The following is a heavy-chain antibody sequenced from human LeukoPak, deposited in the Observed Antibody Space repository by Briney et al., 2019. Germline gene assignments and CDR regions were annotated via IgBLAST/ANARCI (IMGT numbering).Heavy chain of an antibody. J-gene: IGHJ4*02. CDR3: ARDGVLKYSYGYETYGKPSHFDY. CDR1: GFTFSSYA. V-gene: IGHV3-30-3*01. CDR2: ISYDGSNK. Sequence: GGSLRLSCAASGFTFSSYAMHWVRQAPGKGLEWVAVISYDGSNKYYADSVEGRFTISRDNSKNTLYLRMNSLRAEDTAVYYCARDGVLKYSYGYETYGKPSHFDYWGQGTLVTVSS. D-gene: IGHD5-18*01.